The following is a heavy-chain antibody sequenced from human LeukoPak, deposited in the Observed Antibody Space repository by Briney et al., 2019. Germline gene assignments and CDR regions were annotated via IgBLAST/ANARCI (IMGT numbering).Heavy chain of an antibody. CDR3: ARGHGPFGAFDI. V-gene: IGHV1-18*01. J-gene: IGHJ3*02. CDR2: ISDYNGNT. D-gene: IGHD3-3*01. CDR1: GYTVTSYG. Sequence: ASVRVSCKASGYTVTSYGISWVRQAPGQGLEWMGWISDYNGNTNYEQKLQGRVTMTTDTLTSTAYMELRSLRSDGTAVYYCARGHGPFGAFDIWGQGTMVTVSS.